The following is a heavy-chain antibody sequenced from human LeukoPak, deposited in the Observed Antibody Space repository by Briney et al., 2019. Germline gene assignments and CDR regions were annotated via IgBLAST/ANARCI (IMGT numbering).Heavy chain of an antibody. Sequence: SQTLSLTXTVSSDSFSNGNYFWAWIRQPAGKGLEWIGRIYISGSTNYKPSLKSRVTMSVDTSKKQFSLKLSSVTAADTAVYYCAREDAHDAFDVWGQGALVTVSS. CDR3: AREDAHDAFDV. CDR1: SDSFSNGNYF. CDR2: IYISGST. V-gene: IGHV4-61*02. J-gene: IGHJ3*01.